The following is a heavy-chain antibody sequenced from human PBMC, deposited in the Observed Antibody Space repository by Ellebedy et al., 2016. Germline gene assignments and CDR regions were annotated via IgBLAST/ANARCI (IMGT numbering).Heavy chain of an antibody. CDR2: ISANGGGT. CDR1: GFTFSSYA. CDR3: ARLSNTNSYFDH. Sequence: GESLKISCAASGFTFSSYAMSWVRQAPGKGLEWVSSISANGGGTQYGDSVMGRFTISRDNSKNTVFLRMNSLRGDDTATYYCARLSNTNSYFDHWGQGTLVTVSS. J-gene: IGHJ4*02. D-gene: IGHD2-2*01. V-gene: IGHV3-23*01.